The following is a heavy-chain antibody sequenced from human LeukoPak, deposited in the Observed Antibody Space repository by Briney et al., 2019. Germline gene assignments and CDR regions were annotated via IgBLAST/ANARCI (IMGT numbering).Heavy chain of an antibody. Sequence: GSLRLSCAASGFTFSSYGMHWVRQAPGKGLEWVAVISYDGSNKYYTDSVKGRFTISRDNSKNTLYLQMNSLRAEDTAVYYCAKDQLSTSYYYDSGDYWGQGTLVTVSS. J-gene: IGHJ4*02. CDR1: GFTFSSYG. CDR3: AKDQLSTSYYYDSGDY. V-gene: IGHV3-30*18. D-gene: IGHD3-22*01. CDR2: ISYDGSNK.